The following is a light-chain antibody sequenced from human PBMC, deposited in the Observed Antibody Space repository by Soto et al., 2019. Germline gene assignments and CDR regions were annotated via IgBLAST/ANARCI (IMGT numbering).Light chain of an antibody. CDR3: QQTSTTPGT. Sequence: DVQMTQLPSSLSASVGDSVTITCRSSQTVKTYLNWYQHKPGKAPQLLIYASSRLQTGVASRFSGSGSGTYFSLTISSLQPEDFATYYCQQTSTTPGTFGQGTKVEIK. CDR2: ASS. V-gene: IGKV1-39*01. J-gene: IGKJ1*01. CDR1: QTVKTY.